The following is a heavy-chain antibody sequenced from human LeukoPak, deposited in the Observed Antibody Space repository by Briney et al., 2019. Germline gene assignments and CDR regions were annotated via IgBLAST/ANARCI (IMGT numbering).Heavy chain of an antibody. CDR3: ASPPVAYGSGNYYPFY. J-gene: IGHJ4*02. V-gene: IGHV1-18*01. CDR2: ISAYNGNT. Sequence: EASVKVSCKASGGTFSSYAISWVRQAPGQGLEWMGWISAYNGNTNYAQNFQGRVTLTTDTSTSTVYMELRSLRSDDTAVYYCASPPVAYGSGNYYPFYWGQGTLVTVSS. D-gene: IGHD3-10*01. CDR1: GGTFSSYA.